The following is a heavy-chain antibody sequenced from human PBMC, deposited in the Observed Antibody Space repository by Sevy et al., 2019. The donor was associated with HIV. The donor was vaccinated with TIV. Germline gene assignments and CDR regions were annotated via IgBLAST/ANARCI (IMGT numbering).Heavy chain of an antibody. V-gene: IGHV4-59*01. CDR3: ARAGYYDSSGYYSPDAFDI. CDR1: GGSISSYY. CDR2: IYYSGST. Sequence: SETLSLTCTVSGGSISSYYWSWIRQPPGKGLEWIGYIYYSGSTNYNPSLKGRVTISVDTSKNQFSLKLSSVTAADTAVYYCARAGYYDSSGYYSPDAFDIWGQGTMVTVSS. J-gene: IGHJ3*02. D-gene: IGHD3-22*01.